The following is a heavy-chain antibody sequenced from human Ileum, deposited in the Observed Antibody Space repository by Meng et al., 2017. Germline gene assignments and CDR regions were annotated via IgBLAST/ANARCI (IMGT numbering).Heavy chain of an antibody. Sequence: QVQLEESGPGLVTASGPSSLSCAVSGGSISTSNWWSWLRQSPGQGLEWIGEIYHTGSTTYNPSLESRVTVSVDKSNNQFSLRLTSATAADTAVYYCARVSQRDGYNSANFDYWGQRALVTVSS. J-gene: IGHJ4*02. CDR2: IYHTGST. CDR1: GGSISTSNW. CDR3: ARVSQRDGYNSANFDY. V-gene: IGHV4-4*02. D-gene: IGHD5-24*01.